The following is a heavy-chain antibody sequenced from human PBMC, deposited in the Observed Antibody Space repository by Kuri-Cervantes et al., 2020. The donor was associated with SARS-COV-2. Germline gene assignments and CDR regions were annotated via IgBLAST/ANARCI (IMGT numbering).Heavy chain of an antibody. V-gene: IGHV1-2*02. J-gene: IGHJ4*02. CDR2: INPNSGGT. CDR1: GYTFTSYD. D-gene: IGHD6-13*01. CDR3: ASFYSSSWYVFDY. Sequence: ASVKVSCKASGYTFTSYDINWVRQATGQGLEWMGWINPNSGGTNYAQKFQGRVTMTRDTSISTAYMELSRLRSDDTAVYYCASFYSSSWYVFDYWGQGTLVTVSS.